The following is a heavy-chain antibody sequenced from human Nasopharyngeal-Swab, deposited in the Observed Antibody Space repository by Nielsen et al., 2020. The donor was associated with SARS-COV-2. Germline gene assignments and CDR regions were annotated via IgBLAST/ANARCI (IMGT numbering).Heavy chain of an antibody. CDR2: MNPNSGNT. CDR1: GYTFTSYD. J-gene: IGHJ4*02. V-gene: IGHV1-8*01. CDR3: ARGRGGWFGELFDY. Sequence: ASGKVSCKASGYTFTSYDINWVRQATGQGLEWMGWMNPNSGNTGYAQKFQGRVTMTRNTSISTAYMELSSLRSEDTAVYYCARGRGGWFGELFDYWGQGTLVTVSS. D-gene: IGHD3-10*01.